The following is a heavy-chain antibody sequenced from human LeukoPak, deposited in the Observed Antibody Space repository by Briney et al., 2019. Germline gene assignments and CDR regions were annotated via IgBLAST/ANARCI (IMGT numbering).Heavy chain of an antibody. V-gene: IGHV4-34*01. J-gene: IGHJ6*02. CDR2: INHSGST. CDR1: GGSFSGYY. Sequence: SETLSLTCAVYGGSFSGYYWSWIRQPPGKGLEWIGEINHSGSTNYNPSLKSRVTISVDTSKNQFSLKLSSVTAADTAVYYCARGRDVLRFLEWLTPLYGMDVWGRGTTVTVSS. D-gene: IGHD3-3*01. CDR3: ARGRDVLRFLEWLTPLYGMDV.